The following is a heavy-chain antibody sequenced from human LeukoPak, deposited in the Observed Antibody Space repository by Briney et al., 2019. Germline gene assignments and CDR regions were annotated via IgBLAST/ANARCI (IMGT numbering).Heavy chain of an antibody. CDR2: IYTSEST. D-gene: IGHD6-13*01. CDR3: ARWAAAGPPGQRYFDY. J-gene: IGHJ4*02. V-gene: IGHV4-4*07. Sequence: PSETLSLTCTVSGGSISNYYWSWIRQPAGKGLEWIGRIYTSESTNYNPSLKSRVTMSLDTSKSQFSLKLSSVTAEDTAVYYCARWAAAGPPGQRYFDYWGQGTLVTVSS. CDR1: GGSISNYY.